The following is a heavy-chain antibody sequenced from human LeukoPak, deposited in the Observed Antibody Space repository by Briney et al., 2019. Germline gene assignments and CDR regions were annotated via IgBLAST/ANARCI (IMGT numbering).Heavy chain of an antibody. J-gene: IGHJ4*02. V-gene: IGHV3-23*01. D-gene: IGHD4-17*01. Sequence: GGSLRLSCAASGFTFSSYAMSWVRQAPGKGLEWVSAISGNGGSTYYAESLKGRFTISRDNSKNTLYLQMNSLRAEDTAIYYCAKARTVTTPKTRHFDYWGQGTLVTVSS. CDR2: ISGNGGST. CDR1: GFTFSSYA. CDR3: AKARTVTTPKTRHFDY.